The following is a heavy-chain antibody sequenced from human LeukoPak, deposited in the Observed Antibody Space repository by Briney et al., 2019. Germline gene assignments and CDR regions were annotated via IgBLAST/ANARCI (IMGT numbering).Heavy chain of an antibody. Sequence: SVKVSCKASGGTFSSYAISWVRQAPGQGLEWMGGIIPIFGTANYAQKFQGRVTITADKSTSTAYMELSSLRSEDTAVYYCARDDGSGSYNVVYYGMDGWGKGTTVTVSS. CDR3: ARDDGSGSYNVVYYGMDG. CDR1: GGTFSSYA. J-gene: IGHJ6*04. CDR2: IIPIFGTA. V-gene: IGHV1-69*06. D-gene: IGHD3-10*01.